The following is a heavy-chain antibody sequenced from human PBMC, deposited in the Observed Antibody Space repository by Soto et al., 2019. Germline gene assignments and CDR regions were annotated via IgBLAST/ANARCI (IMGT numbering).Heavy chain of an antibody. J-gene: IGHJ5*02. CDR3: ARGRFRRTWFDP. CDR1: GYTFSDYD. Sequence: QVQLVQSGAEVKKPGASVKVSCKASGYTFSDYDINWVRQAAGQGLEWMGWMNPYSGNTGYAQKFQGRGTMTIDTSITTVYMELSSLRFEDTAIYYCARGRFRRTWFDPWGQGTLVTVSS. D-gene: IGHD3-16*01. CDR2: MNPYSGNT. V-gene: IGHV1-8*01.